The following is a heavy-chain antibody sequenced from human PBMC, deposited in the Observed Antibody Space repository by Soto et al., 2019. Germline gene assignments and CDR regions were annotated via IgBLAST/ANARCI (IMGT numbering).Heavy chain of an antibody. J-gene: IGHJ4*02. Sequence: GGSLRLSCASSVFAFSSFGIHCVRHSPGKWLEWVAVIWSDGNKKYYADSVRGRFTISRDNSKNTLYLQMNSLRGEDTAVYYCARDWWEEPAGQENVSQFEYWGQGTQVSGSS. CDR3: ARDWWEEPAGQENVSQFEY. CDR2: IWSDGNKK. CDR1: VFAFSSFG. V-gene: IGHV3-33*01. D-gene: IGHD2-2*01.